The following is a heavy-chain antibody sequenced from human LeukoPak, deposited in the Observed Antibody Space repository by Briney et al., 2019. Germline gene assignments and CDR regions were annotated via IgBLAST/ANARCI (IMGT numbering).Heavy chain of an antibody. CDR3: AKDDAWLRFGE. J-gene: IGHJ4*02. V-gene: IGHV3-23*01. Sequence: PGGSLRLSCAASGFTFNTYGMSWVRQAPGKELEWVSGISGSGGATYYADSVKGRFTISRDNSKNTLYLEVISLTAEDTAVYYCAKDDAWLRFGEWSQGTLVTVSS. D-gene: IGHD3-10*01. CDR1: GFTFNTYG. CDR2: ISGSGGAT.